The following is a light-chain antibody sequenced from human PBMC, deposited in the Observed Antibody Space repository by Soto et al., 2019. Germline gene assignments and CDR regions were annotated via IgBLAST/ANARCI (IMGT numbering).Light chain of an antibody. V-gene: IGKV4-1*01. J-gene: IGKJ4*01. Sequence: DIVMTQSLDSLAMSLGERATINCKSSQSVLYSSNNKNYLAWYQQKPGQPPKLLIYWASTRESGVPDRFSGSGSGTDFTLTISSLQAEDVAVYYCQQYYDTPLTFGGGTKVEIK. CDR1: QSVLYSSNNKNY. CDR3: QQYYDTPLT. CDR2: WAS.